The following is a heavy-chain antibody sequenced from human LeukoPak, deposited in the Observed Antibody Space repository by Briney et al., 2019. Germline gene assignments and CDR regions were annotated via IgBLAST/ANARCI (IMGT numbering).Heavy chain of an antibody. V-gene: IGHV3-7*01. D-gene: IGHD3-22*01. CDR1: GFTFSSYW. CDR2: IKQDGSEK. J-gene: IGHJ4*02. CDR3: ARNGFDDSSGYSLRRFDY. Sequence: GGSLRLSCAASGFTFSSYWMSWVRQAPGKGLEWVASIKQDGSEKYSVDSVKGRFTISRDNAKNSLYLQMNSLRAEDTAVYYCARNGFDDSSGYSLRRFDYWGQGTLVTVSP.